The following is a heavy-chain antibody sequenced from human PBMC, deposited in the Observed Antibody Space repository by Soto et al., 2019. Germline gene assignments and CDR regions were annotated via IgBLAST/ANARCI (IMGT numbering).Heavy chain of an antibody. CDR3: ARDRITGTEHYYYYYGMDV. CDR2: ISAYNGNT. CDR1: GYTFTSYG. Sequence: ASVKVSCKASGYTFTSYGISWVRQAPGQGLEWMGWISAYNGNTNYAQKLQGRVTMTTDTSTSTAYMELRSLRSDDTAVYYCARDRITGTEHYYYYYGMDVWGQGTTVTVPS. J-gene: IGHJ6*02. V-gene: IGHV1-18*01. D-gene: IGHD1-20*01.